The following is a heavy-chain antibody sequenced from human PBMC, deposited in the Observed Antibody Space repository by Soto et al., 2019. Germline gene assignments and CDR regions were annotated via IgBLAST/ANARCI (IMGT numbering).Heavy chain of an antibody. Sequence: PGGSLRLSCADSGFTFSTYWMSWVRQAPGKGLEWVANIKQDETEKYYVDSVKGRFAISRDNGKSTLYLQTNSLRAEDTAVYYCARVRTENYYGMDVWGQGTTVTVSS. V-gene: IGHV3-7*05. J-gene: IGHJ6*02. CDR1: GFTFSTYW. CDR3: ARVRTENYYGMDV. CDR2: IKQDETEK.